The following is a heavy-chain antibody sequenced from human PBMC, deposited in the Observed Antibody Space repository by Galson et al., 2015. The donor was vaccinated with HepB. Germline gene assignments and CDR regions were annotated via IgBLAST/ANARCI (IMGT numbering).Heavy chain of an antibody. D-gene: IGHD2-2*01. V-gene: IGHV3-64D*06. Sequence: SLRLSCAASGFTFSSYAMHWVRQAPGKGLEYVSTISSNGVSTYYADSVKDRFIISRDNSKNTLYLQMSRLRGEDAAVYYCVKARRSVVPSAGIDYWGQGAVVTVSS. J-gene: IGHJ4*02. CDR2: ISSNGVST. CDR3: VKARRSVVPSAGIDY. CDR1: GFTFSSYA.